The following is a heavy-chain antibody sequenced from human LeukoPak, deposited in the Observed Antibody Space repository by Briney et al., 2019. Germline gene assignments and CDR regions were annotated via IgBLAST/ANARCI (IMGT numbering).Heavy chain of an antibody. D-gene: IGHD5-24*01. CDR2: IYYSGST. J-gene: IGHJ4*02. CDR3: ARWLEMATITGFDY. V-gene: IGHV4-30-4*08. CDR1: GGSISSGDYY. Sequence: PSETLSLTCTVSGGSISSGDYYWSWIRQPPGKGLEWIGYIYYSGSTYYNPSLKSRVTISVDTSKNQFSLKLSSATAADTAVYYCARWLEMATITGFDYWGQGTLVTVSS.